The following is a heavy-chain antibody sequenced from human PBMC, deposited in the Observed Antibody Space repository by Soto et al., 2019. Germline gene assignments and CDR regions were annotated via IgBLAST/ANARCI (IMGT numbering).Heavy chain of an antibody. D-gene: IGHD3-22*01. CDR1: GFTFSSYG. CDR3: ARDYYKYYDSSGYYRSPAY. V-gene: IGHV3-30*03. CDR2: ISYDESNK. Sequence: PGGSLRLSCAASGFTFSSYGMHWVRQAPGKGLHWVAVISYDESNKFYADSVRGRFTISRDNSRNTLFLQMNSLRAEDTAVYYCARDYYKYYDSSGYYRSPAYWGQGTLVTVSS. J-gene: IGHJ4*02.